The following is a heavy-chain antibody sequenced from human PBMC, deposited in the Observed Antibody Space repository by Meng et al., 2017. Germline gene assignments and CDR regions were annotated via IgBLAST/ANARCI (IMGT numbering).Heavy chain of an antibody. CDR2: ISSSGSTI. J-gene: IGHJ4*02. CDR1: GFTFSSYE. CDR3: APFYDFWSGNYFDY. D-gene: IGHD3-3*01. Sequence: SLKISCAASGFTFSSYEMNWVRQAPGKGLEWVSYISSSGSTIYYADSVKGRFTISRDNAKNSLYLQMNSLRAEDTAVYYCAPFYDFWSGNYFDYWGQGTLVTVSS. V-gene: IGHV3-48*03.